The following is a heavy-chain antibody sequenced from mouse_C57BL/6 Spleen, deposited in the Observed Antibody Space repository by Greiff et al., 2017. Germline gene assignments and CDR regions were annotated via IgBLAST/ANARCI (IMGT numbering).Heavy chain of an antibody. Sequence: QVQLQQPGAELVKPGASVKMSCKASGYTFTSYWITWVKQRPGQGLEWIGDIYPGSGSTNYNEKFKSKATLTVDTSSSTAYMQRSSLTSEDSAVYYCARGGGYYGGYFDVWGTGTTVTVSS. D-gene: IGHD2-3*01. CDR3: ARGGGYYGGYFDV. CDR1: GYTFTSYW. J-gene: IGHJ1*03. V-gene: IGHV1-55*01. CDR2: IYPGSGST.